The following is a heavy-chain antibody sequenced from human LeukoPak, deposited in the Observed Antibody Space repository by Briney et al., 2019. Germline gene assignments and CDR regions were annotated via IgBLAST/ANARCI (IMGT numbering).Heavy chain of an antibody. V-gene: IGHV4-34*01. D-gene: IGHD4-17*01. J-gene: IGHJ4*02. Sequence: SETLSLTCAVYGGSFSGYYWSWIRQPPGKGLEWIGEINHSGSTNYNPSLKSRVTISVDTSKNQSSLKLSSVTAADTAVYYCARAGHDYGDPPHYYFDYWGQGTLVTVSS. CDR2: INHSGST. CDR1: GGSFSGYY. CDR3: ARAGHDYGDPPHYYFDY.